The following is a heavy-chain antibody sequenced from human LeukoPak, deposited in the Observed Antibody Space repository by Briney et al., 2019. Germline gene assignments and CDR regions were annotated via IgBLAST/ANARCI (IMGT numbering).Heavy chain of an antibody. J-gene: IGHJ5*02. V-gene: IGHV4-4*02. CDR3: ARNVSATETTGP. CDR1: GDSISSNSW. D-gene: IGHD4-17*01. CDR2: IHHTGTT. Sequence: SGTLSLTCVVSGDSISSNSWWGWVRQPPGKGLEWIGEIHHTGTTNYNPSLKSRVTISADEFNNQFSLKLNSLTAADTAVYYCARNVSATETTGPWGQGTLVTVSS.